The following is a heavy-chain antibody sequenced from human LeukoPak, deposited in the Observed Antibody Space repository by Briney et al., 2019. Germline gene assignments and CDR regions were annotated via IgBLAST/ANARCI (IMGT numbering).Heavy chain of an antibody. D-gene: IGHD5-18*01. CDR2: ISGSGGRT. Sequence: PGGSLRLFCAASGFTFCSYAMSWVRQSPGKGLVWVSAISGSGGRTYYADSVKGRFTISRDKSKNTLYLQMNSLRAEDTAIYYCAKGLRQFDTSMVMFDYWGQGTLVTVSS. CDR1: GFTFCSYA. V-gene: IGHV3-23*01. CDR3: AKGLRQFDTSMVMFDY. J-gene: IGHJ4*02.